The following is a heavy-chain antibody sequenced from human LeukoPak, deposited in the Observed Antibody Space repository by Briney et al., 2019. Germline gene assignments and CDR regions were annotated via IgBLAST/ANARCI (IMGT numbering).Heavy chain of an antibody. J-gene: IGHJ6*03. V-gene: IGHV3-21*01. Sequence: GGSLRLSCAASGFTFSSYAMSWVRQAPGKGLEWVSSISSSSSSYIYYADSVKGRFTISRDNAKNSLYLQMNSLRAEDTAVYYCAREHSGYDFPGRDYYYMDVWGKGTTVTVSS. CDR2: ISSSSSSYI. CDR1: GFTFSSYA. D-gene: IGHD5-12*01. CDR3: AREHSGYDFPGRDYYYMDV.